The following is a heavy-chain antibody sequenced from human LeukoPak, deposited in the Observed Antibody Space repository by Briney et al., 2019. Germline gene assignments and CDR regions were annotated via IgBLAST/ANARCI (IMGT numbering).Heavy chain of an antibody. CDR1: GYTFSSYG. V-gene: IGHV1-18*04. D-gene: IGHD6-19*01. CDR2: ISGYNGNT. Sequence: GASVKVSCKASGYTFSSYGISSVRQAPGQGLEWMGWISGYNGNTNYAQKLQGRVTMTTDTSTSTAYMELRSLRSDDTAVYYCARDVSGWSYFDYWGQGTLVTVSS. CDR3: ARDVSGWSYFDY. J-gene: IGHJ4*02.